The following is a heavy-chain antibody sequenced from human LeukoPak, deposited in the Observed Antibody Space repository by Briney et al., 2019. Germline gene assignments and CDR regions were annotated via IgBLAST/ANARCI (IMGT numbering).Heavy chain of an antibody. D-gene: IGHD1-26*01. CDR1: GFSLSTSGMC. Sequence: SGPALVKPTQTLTLTCTFSGFSLSTSGMCVSWIRQPPGKALEWLARIDWGDDKYYSTSLKTRLTISKDTSKNQVVLTMTNMDPVDTATYYCARISIVGATTRYYFDYWGQGTLVTVSS. J-gene: IGHJ4*02. V-gene: IGHV2-70*11. CDR2: IDWGDDK. CDR3: ARISIVGATTRYYFDY.